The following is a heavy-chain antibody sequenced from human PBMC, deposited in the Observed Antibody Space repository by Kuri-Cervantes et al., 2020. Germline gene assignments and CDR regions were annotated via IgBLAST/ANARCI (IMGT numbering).Heavy chain of an antibody. V-gene: IGHV3-53*01. J-gene: IGHJ6*02. CDR1: EFTVSTNY. D-gene: IGHD3-16*01. CDR2: IYSGGST. Sequence: GESLKISCAASEFTVSTNYMSWVRQAPGKGLEWVSFIYSGGSTYYADSVKGLFTISRDNSKNTLYLQMNSLRAEDTAVYYCARGPTGGVGGVNFYGMDVWGQGTTVTVSS. CDR3: ARGPTGGVGGVNFYGMDV.